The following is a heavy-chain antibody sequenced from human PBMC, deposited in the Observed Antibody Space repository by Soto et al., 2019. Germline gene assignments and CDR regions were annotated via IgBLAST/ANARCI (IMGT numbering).Heavy chain of an antibody. Sequence: LSLTCTVSGGSISSYYWSWIPQPPGKGLEWIGYIYYSGSTNYNPSLKSRVTISVDTSKNQFSLKRSSVTAADTDVYYCARGRQLWTEGNNWFDPWGQGTLVTVSS. CDR3: ARGRQLWTEGNNWFDP. CDR1: GGSISSYY. CDR2: IYYSGST. D-gene: IGHD5-18*01. J-gene: IGHJ5*02. V-gene: IGHV4-59*01.